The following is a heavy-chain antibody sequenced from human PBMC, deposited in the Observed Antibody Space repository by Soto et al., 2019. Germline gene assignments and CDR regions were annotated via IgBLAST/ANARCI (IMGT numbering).Heavy chain of an antibody. Sequence: SETLSLTCAVYGGSFSGYYWSWIRQPPGEGLEWIGEINHSGSTNYNPSLKSRVTISVDTSKNQFSLKLSSVTAADTAVYYCARGGRSYDFWSGYPFYNYYYYGMDVWGQGTTVTVS. J-gene: IGHJ6*02. CDR3: ARGGRSYDFWSGYPFYNYYYYGMDV. CDR1: GGSFSGYY. CDR2: INHSGST. D-gene: IGHD3-3*01. V-gene: IGHV4-34*01.